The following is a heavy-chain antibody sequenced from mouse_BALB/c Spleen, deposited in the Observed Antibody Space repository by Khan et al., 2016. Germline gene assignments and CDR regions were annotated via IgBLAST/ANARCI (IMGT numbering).Heavy chain of an antibody. D-gene: IGHD2-3*01. CDR2: IDPANGNS. V-gene: IGHV14-3*02. J-gene: IGHJ2*01. CDR1: GFNFRDTY. Sequence: VQLQQSGAELVKPGASVKLSCTASGFNFRDTYVHWVKQRPEQGLEWIGRIDPANGNSKYDPKFQGKATITADTSSNTAYLQIRSLTSEDTAAYYCATDGYYNQWGQGTTLTVSS. CDR3: ATDGYYNQ.